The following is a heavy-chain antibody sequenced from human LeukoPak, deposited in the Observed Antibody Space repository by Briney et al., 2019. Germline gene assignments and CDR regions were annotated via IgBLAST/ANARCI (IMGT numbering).Heavy chain of an antibody. V-gene: IGHV4-34*01. D-gene: IGHD6-13*01. J-gene: IGHJ5*02. CDR3: ARGVAAAGKSNWFDP. CDR2: INHSGST. CDR1: GGSFSGYY. Sequence: PSETLSLTCAVYGGSFSGYYWSWIRQPPGKGVEWVWEINHSGSTNYNPSLKSRVTISVDTSKNQFSLKLSSVTAADTAVYYCARGVAAAGKSNWFDPWGQGTLVTVSS.